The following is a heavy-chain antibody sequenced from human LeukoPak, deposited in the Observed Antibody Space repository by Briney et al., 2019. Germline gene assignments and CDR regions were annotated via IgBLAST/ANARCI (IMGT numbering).Heavy chain of an antibody. J-gene: IGHJ4*02. Sequence: PSETLSLTCTVSGGSISSYYWSWIRQPLGKGLEWIGYIYYSGSTNYNPSLKSRVTISVDTSKNQFSLKLSSVTAADTAVYYCARGRGLRFPFDYWGQGTLVTVSS. CDR3: ARGRGLRFPFDY. D-gene: IGHD5-12*01. V-gene: IGHV4-59*01. CDR2: IYYSGST. CDR1: GGSISSYY.